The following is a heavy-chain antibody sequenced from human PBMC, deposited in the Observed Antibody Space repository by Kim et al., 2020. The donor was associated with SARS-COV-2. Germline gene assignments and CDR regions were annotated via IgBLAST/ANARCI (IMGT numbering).Heavy chain of an antibody. CDR3: ARQGGGDPPLDY. V-gene: IGHV4-39*01. Sequence: YSNPSLKSRVTISVDTSKNQFSLKLSSVTAADTAVYYCARQGGGDPPLDYWGQGTLVTVSS. D-gene: IGHD2-21*02. J-gene: IGHJ4*02.